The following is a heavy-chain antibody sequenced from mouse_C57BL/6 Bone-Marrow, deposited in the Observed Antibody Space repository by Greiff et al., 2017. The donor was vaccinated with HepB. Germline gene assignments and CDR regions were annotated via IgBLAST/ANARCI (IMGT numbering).Heavy chain of an antibody. CDR1: GFNIKDDY. D-gene: IGHD1-1*01. V-gene: IGHV14-4*01. Sequence: VQLQQSGAELVRPGASVKLSCTASGFNIKDDYMHWVKQGPEQGLEWIGWIDPENGDTEYASKFQGKATITADTSSNTAYLQLSSLTSEDTAVYYCTTGFYGSSYGNYAMDYWGQGTSVTVSS. CDR2: IDPENGDT. J-gene: IGHJ4*01. CDR3: TTGFYGSSYGNYAMDY.